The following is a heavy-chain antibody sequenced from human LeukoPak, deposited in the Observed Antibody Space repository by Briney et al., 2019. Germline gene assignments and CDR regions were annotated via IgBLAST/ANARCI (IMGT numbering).Heavy chain of an antibody. CDR3: AKEGEITMIVVGDFDY. D-gene: IGHD3-22*01. Sequence: GGSLRLSCAASGFTFSSYGMHWVRQAPGKGLEWVAVISYDGSNKYYADSVKGRFTISRDNSKNTLYLQMNSLRAEDTAVYYCAKEGEITMIVVGDFDYWGQGTLVTVSS. CDR1: GFTFSSYG. J-gene: IGHJ4*02. V-gene: IGHV3-30*18. CDR2: ISYDGSNK.